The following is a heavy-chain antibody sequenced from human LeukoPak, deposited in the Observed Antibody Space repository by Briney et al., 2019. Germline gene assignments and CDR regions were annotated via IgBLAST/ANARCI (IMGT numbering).Heavy chain of an antibody. CDR3: ARSPRGYSYGSDY. Sequence: SETLSLTCAVYGGSFSGYCWSWIRQPPGKGLEWIGEINHSGSTNYNPSLKSRVTISVDTSKNQFSLKLSSVTAADTAVYYCARSPRGYSYGSDYWGQGTLVTVSS. CDR1: GGSFSGYC. V-gene: IGHV4-34*01. CDR2: INHSGST. D-gene: IGHD5-18*01. J-gene: IGHJ4*02.